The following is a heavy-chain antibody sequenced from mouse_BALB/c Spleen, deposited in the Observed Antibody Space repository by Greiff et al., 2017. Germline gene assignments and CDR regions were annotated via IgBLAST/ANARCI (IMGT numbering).Heavy chain of an antibody. D-gene: IGHD2-3*01. CDR3: ARHDGRYYFDY. V-gene: IGHV5-9-4*01. J-gene: IGHJ2*01. Sequence: EVKLVESGGGLVKPGGSLKLSCAASGFTFSSYAMSWVRQSPEKRLEWVAEISSGGSYTYYPDTVTGRFTISRDNAKNTLYLEMSSLRSEDTAMYYCARHDGRYYFDYWGQGTTLTVSS. CDR1: GFTFSSYA. CDR2: ISSGGSYT.